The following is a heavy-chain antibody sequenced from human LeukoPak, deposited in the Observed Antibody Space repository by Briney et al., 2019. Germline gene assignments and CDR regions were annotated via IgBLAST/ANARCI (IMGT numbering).Heavy chain of an antibody. V-gene: IGHV3-21*01. CDR2: ISSSSSYI. CDR3: ASWQAIPPH. D-gene: IGHD2-2*02. J-gene: IGHJ4*02. CDR1: GFTFSSYN. Sequence: GGSLRLSCAASGFTFSSYNMNWVRQAPGKGLEWVSSISSSSSYIYYADSVKGRFTISRDNAKNPLYLQMNSLRAEDTAVYYCASWQAIPPHWGQGTLVTVSS.